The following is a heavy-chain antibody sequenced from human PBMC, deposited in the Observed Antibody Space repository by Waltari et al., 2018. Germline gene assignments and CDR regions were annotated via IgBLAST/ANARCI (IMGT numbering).Heavy chain of an antibody. V-gene: IGHV1-69-2*01. CDR1: GDTFTDNY. J-gene: IGHJ3*01. CDR3: AAALGGGISASRPFHF. D-gene: IGHD3-10*01. Sequence: EVQLLQSGAEVKKPGTPVKISCKVSGDTFTDNYIHWIKQAPGNWLQWMGLLEPEDGQAVYAEKFQCRVTRTADTSIHTAYMELTSLTSEDTAVYYCAAALGGGISASRPFHFWGQGTMITVSS. CDR2: LEPEDGQA.